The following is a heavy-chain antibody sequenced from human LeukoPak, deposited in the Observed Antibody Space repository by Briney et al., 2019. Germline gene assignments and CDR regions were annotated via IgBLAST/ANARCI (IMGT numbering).Heavy chain of an antibody. D-gene: IGHD6-13*01. J-gene: IGHJ4*02. Sequence: GASVKVSCKASGYTFTGYYMHWVRQAPGQGLEWMGWINPNSGGTNYAQKFQGRVTMTRDTSTSTAYTELSRLRSDDTAVYYCARVSVISSWYPDYWGQGTLVTVSS. CDR2: INPNSGGT. CDR1: GYTFTGYY. V-gene: IGHV1-2*02. CDR3: ARVSVISSWYPDY.